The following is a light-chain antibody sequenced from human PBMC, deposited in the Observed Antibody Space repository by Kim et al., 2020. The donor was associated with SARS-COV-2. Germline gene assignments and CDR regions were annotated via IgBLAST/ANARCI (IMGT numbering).Light chain of an antibody. V-gene: IGLV1-40*01. Sequence: QRVTIPCTGSSSNIGAGYDVHWYQQLPGTAPKLLIYGNSNRPSGVPDRFSGSKSGTSASLAITGLQAEDEAEFHCQSYDIRMSGWVFGGGTQLTVL. CDR3: QSYDIRMSGWV. J-gene: IGLJ3*02. CDR2: GNS. CDR1: SSNIGAGYD.